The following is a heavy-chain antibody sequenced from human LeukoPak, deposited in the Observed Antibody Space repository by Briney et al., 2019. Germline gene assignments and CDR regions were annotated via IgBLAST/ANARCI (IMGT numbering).Heavy chain of an antibody. V-gene: IGHV3-23*01. CDR1: GFTFSSYA. CDR2: ISGSGGST. D-gene: IGHD2-15*01. J-gene: IGHJ4*02. CDR3: AKDAGHCSGGSCCPKFDY. Sequence: GGSLRLSCAASGFTFSSYAMSWVRQAPGKGLEWVSAISGSGGSTYYADSVKGRFTISRDNSKNTLYLQMNSLRAEDTAVYYCAKDAGHCSGGSCCPKFDYWGQGTLVTVSS.